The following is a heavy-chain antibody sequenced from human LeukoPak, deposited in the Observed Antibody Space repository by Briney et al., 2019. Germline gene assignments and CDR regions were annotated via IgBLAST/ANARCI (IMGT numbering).Heavy chain of an antibody. CDR2: ISYDGSNK. Sequence: GGSLRLSCAASGFTFSSYAMHWVRQAPGKGLEWVAVISYDGSNKYYADSVKGRYTISRDNSKNTLYLQMNSLRAEDTAVYYCAKEIATGTTKPDRYYYYMDVWGKGTTVTISS. D-gene: IGHD1-1*01. CDR3: AKEIATGTTKPDRYYYYMDV. J-gene: IGHJ6*03. CDR1: GFTFSSYA. V-gene: IGHV3-30*04.